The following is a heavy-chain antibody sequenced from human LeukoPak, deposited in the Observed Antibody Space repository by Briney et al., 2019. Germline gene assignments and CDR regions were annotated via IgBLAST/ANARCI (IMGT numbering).Heavy chain of an antibody. J-gene: IGHJ3*02. CDR1: GYTFTSYG. V-gene: IGHV1-18*01. Sequence: ASVKVSCKASGYTFTSYGISWVRQAPGQGLEWRGWISACNGNTNYAQKLQGRVTMTTDTSTSTAYMELRSLRSDDTAVYYCARQDDYLERAFDIWGQGTMVTVSS. CDR2: ISACNGNT. D-gene: IGHD5-12*01. CDR3: ARQDDYLERAFDI.